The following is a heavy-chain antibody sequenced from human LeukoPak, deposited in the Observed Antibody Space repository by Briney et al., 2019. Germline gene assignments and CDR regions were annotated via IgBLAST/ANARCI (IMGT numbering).Heavy chain of an antibody. CDR3: ARDHAASGRGGGDCYFCGSPGY. J-gene: IGHJ4*02. CDR2: INPSGGST. Sequence: ASVTVSFKASGYTFTSCYMHWVRQAPGQGLEWMGIINPSGGSTSYSQKFQGRVTITRDTSTSTVYMELSSLRSEGTAVYYCARDHAASGRGGGDCYFCGSPGYWGQGTLVTVSS. CDR1: GYTFTSCY. V-gene: IGHV1-46*01. D-gene: IGHD2-21*02.